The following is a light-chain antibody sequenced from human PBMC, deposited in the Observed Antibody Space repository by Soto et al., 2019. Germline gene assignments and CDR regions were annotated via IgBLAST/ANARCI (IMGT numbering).Light chain of an antibody. J-gene: IGKJ4*01. Sequence: EIVLTQSPATLSLSPGERATLSCRASQNVNNYLAWYQQKPGQAPRLLIYDASNRATGIPARFTGGGSGTDFTLTISSLEPEDFALYYCQQPTNWPLTFGGGTKVEIK. CDR3: QQPTNWPLT. CDR1: QNVNNY. CDR2: DAS. V-gene: IGKV3-11*01.